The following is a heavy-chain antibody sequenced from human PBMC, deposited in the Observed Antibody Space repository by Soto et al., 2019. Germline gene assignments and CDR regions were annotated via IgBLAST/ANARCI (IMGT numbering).Heavy chain of an antibody. J-gene: IGHJ5*02. Sequence: QVQLVQSGAEVKKPGASVKVSCKASGYTFTSYGISWVRQAPGQGLEWMGWISAYNGNTNYAQKLQGRVTMTTDKSTSTAHMELRGLITDDTAVYYCARVHSSGWFPMGWFDPWGQGTLVTVSS. CDR1: GYTFTSYG. D-gene: IGHD6-19*01. CDR2: ISAYNGNT. V-gene: IGHV1-18*01. CDR3: ARVHSSGWFPMGWFDP.